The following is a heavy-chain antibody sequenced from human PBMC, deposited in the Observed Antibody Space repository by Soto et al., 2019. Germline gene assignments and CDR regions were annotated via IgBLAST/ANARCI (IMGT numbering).Heavy chain of an antibody. CDR2: IYYSGST. D-gene: IGHD3-10*01. CDR1: GGSISSSSYY. J-gene: IGHJ4*02. V-gene: IGHV4-39*01. CDR3: AILCGSGTVDY. Sequence: SETLSLTCTVSGGSISSSSYYWGWIRQPPGKGLEWIGSIYYSGSTYYNPSLKSRVTISVDTSKNQFSLKLSSVTAADTAVYYCAILCGSGTVDYWGQGTLVTVSS.